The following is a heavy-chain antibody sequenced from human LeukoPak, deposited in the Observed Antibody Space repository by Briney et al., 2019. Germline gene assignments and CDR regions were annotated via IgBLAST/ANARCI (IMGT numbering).Heavy chain of an antibody. CDR2: ISSSGGNT. Sequence: TGGPLRLSCAASGFTFTDSAMTWVRQPPGKGMEWVSTISSSGGNTIYIDSVKDRFTISRDNSKNTLYLQMDSLRAEDSAIYYCAKGGGYAPLDSWGQGTLVTVSP. CDR1: GFTFTDSA. D-gene: IGHD5-12*01. V-gene: IGHV3-23*01. J-gene: IGHJ4*02. CDR3: AKGGGYAPLDS.